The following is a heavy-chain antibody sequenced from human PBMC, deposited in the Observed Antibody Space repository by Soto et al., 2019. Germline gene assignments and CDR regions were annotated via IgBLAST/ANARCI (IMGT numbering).Heavy chain of an antibody. CDR2: IYYSGST. CDR1: GGSISSSSYY. Sequence: PSETLSLTCTVSGGSISSSSYYWGWIRQPPGKGLEWIGSIYYSGSTYYNPSLKSRVTISVDTSKNQFSLKLSSVTAADTAVYYCACIFSGGYGYGFYYYGMDVWGHGTTVTVSS. CDR3: ACIFSGGYGYGFYYYGMDV. D-gene: IGHD5-18*01. V-gene: IGHV4-39*01. J-gene: IGHJ6*02.